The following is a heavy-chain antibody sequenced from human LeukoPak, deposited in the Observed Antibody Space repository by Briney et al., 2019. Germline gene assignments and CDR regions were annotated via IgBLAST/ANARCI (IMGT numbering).Heavy chain of an antibody. D-gene: IGHD3-9*01. CDR2: IYYSGRT. CDR1: GGSVSSDIYH. Sequence: SETLSLTCIVSGGSVSSDIYHWSWIQQPPGKGLEWIGYIYYSGRTNYNPSLKSRVTISVDTSKNQFSLKLSSVTAADTAVYYCARTGPHYYYGMDVWGQGTTVTVSS. J-gene: IGHJ6*02. CDR3: ARTGPHYYYGMDV. V-gene: IGHV4-61*01.